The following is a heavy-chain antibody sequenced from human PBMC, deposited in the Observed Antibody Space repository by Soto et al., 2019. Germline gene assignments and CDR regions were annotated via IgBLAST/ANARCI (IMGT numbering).Heavy chain of an antibody. J-gene: IGHJ4*02. CDR3: ARGRGHFDY. V-gene: IGHV4-59*01. Sequence: SETLSLTCTVSGGSISSYYWSWIRQPPGKGLEWIGYIYYSGSTNYNPSLKSRVTISVDTSENQFPLKLSSVTAADTAVYYCARGRGHFDYWGQGTLVTVSS. CDR1: GGSISSYY. CDR2: IYYSGST.